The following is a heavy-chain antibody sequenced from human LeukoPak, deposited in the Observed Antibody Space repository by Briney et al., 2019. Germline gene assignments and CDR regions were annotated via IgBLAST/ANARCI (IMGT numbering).Heavy chain of an antibody. V-gene: IGHV3-53*01. CDR2: MYSGGDT. CDR3: ARDAPQVPAAGVLAS. CDR1: GFTFSSYW. D-gene: IGHD6-13*01. Sequence: GGSLRLSCAASGFTFSSYWMSWVRQAPGKGLEGVSVMYSGGDTYYANSVKGRFTFSRDISKNTLYLQMNGLRTEDTAMYYCARDAPQVPAAGVLASWGRGTLVTVSS. J-gene: IGHJ5*02.